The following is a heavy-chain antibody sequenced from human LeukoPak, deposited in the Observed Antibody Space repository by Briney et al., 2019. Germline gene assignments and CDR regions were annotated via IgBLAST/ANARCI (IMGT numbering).Heavy chain of an antibody. V-gene: IGHV3-30-3*01. D-gene: IGHD3-10*01. Sequence: TGGSLRLSCAASGFTFSSYAMHWVRQAPGKGLEWVAVISYDGSNKYYADSVKGRFTISRDNSKNTLYLQMNSLRAEDTAVYYCAKVGSGSYYRFDPWGQGTLVTVSS. CDR1: GFTFSSYA. J-gene: IGHJ5*02. CDR3: AKVGSGSYYRFDP. CDR2: ISYDGSNK.